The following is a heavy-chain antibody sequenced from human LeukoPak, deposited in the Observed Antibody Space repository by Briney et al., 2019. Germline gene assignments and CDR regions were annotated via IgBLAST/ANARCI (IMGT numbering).Heavy chain of an antibody. CDR3: ARIPIVVVFKRGVTSVYYFDY. D-gene: IGHD2-15*01. V-gene: IGHV4-39*07. CDR2: IYYSGST. J-gene: IGHJ4*02. Sequence: SETLSLTCTVSGGSISSSSYYWGWIRQPPGKGLEWIGSIYYSGSTYYNPSLKSRVTISVDTSKNQFSLKLSSVTAADTAVYYCARIPIVVVFKRGVTSVYYFDYWGQGTLVTVSS. CDR1: GGSISSSSYY.